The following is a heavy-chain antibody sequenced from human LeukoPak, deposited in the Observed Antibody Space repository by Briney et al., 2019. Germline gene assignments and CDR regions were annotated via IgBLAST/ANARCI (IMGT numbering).Heavy chain of an antibody. CDR1: GYTFTGYY. V-gene: IGHV1-2*02. CDR2: INPNSGGT. CDR3: ARELNSSGYYY. J-gene: IGHJ4*02. Sequence: GTSVKVTCKASGYTFTGYYMHWVRQAPGQGLEWMGWINPNSGGTNYAQKFQGRVTMTRDTSISTAYMELSRLRSDDTAVYYCARELNSSGYYYWGQGTLVTVSS. D-gene: IGHD3-22*01.